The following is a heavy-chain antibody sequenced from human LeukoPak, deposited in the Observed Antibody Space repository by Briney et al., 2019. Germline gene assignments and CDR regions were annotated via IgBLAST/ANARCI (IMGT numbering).Heavy chain of an antibody. CDR2: ISSSGSTI. J-gene: IGHJ4*02. CDR1: GFTFSSYE. CDR3: ASVGLDGDPGDEFDY. V-gene: IGHV3-48*03. D-gene: IGHD4-17*01. Sequence: PGGSLRLSCAASGFTFSSYEMNWVRQAPGKGLEWVSYISSSGSTIYYADYVKGRFTISRDNAKNSLYLQMNSLRAEDTAVYYCASVGLDGDPGDEFDYWGQGTLVTVSS.